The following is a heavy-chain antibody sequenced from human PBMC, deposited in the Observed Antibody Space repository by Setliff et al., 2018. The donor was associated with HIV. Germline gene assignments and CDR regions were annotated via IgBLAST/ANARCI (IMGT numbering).Heavy chain of an antibody. CDR3: ARLRYYDILTGYAFDY. D-gene: IGHD3-9*01. J-gene: IGHJ4*02. CDR1: GYSISTAYY. V-gene: IGHV4-38-2*01. CDR2: IYTSGTT. Sequence: PSETLSLTCAVSGYSISTAYYWGWIRQPPGKGLEWIGHIYTSGTTDYNPSLKSRVTISLDTSKNQFSLKLSSVTAADTAVYYCARLRYYDILTGYAFDYWGQGTLVTVSS.